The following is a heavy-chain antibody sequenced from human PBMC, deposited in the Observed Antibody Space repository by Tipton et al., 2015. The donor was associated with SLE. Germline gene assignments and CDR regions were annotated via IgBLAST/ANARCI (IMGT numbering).Heavy chain of an antibody. V-gene: IGHV4-39*07. CDR2: IYYSGSN. J-gene: IGHJ6*03. CDR3: ATKLVDTAMVPLYYYYYYMDV. CDR1: GGSISSSSYY. D-gene: IGHD5-18*01. Sequence: TLSPTCTVSGGSISSSSYYWGWIRQPPGKGLEWIGCIYYSGSNYYNPSLTSRVTISVDTSKNQCSLKLSSVTAAVTAVDYCATKLVDTAMVPLYYYYYYMDVWGKGTTVTVSS.